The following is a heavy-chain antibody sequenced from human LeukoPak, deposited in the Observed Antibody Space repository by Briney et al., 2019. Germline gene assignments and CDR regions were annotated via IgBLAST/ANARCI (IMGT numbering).Heavy chain of an antibody. CDR1: GFTFSTYN. V-gene: IGHV3-21*01. CDR3: ATGLPGYDLSYFTY. CDR2: LTTSSSSI. Sequence: NPGGSLRLSCSASGFTFSTYNMNWVRQAPGKGLEWVSSLTTSSSSIYYADSVKGRFTISRDNAKNSLYLQMNSLGAEDTAVYYCATGLPGYDLSYFTYWGQGTLVTVSS. D-gene: IGHD5-12*01. J-gene: IGHJ4*02.